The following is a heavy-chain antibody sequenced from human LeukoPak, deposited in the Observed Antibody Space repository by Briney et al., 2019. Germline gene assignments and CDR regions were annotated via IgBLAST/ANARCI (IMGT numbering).Heavy chain of an antibody. CDR1: GFSITNYI. Sequence: GGSLRLSCAAPGFSITNYILHWVRQAPGKGLEWVSSISFTSGYIYYADSVKDRFTISRDNANNSLSLQLDSLRVEDTAIYYCARDQNDYNSRNRMSAFHVWGQGTMVTVSS. V-gene: IGHV3-21*01. CDR3: ARDQNDYNSRNRMSAFHV. CDR2: ISFTSGYI. D-gene: IGHD4-11*01. J-gene: IGHJ3*01.